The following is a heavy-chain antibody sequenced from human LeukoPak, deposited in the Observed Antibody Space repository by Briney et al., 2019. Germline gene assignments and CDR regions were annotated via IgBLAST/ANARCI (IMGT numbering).Heavy chain of an antibody. V-gene: IGHV1-69*15. CDR3: ARASDYDFWSGYFDY. J-gene: IGHJ4*02. Sequence: SVKVSCKASGGAFRSYSINWVRQAPGQGLEWMGRIIPIFGTSNYAQKFQGRVTITADESTSTAYMELSSLRSEDTAVYYCARASDYDFWSGYFDYWGQGTLVTVSS. D-gene: IGHD3-3*01. CDR2: IIPIFGTS. CDR1: GGAFRSYS.